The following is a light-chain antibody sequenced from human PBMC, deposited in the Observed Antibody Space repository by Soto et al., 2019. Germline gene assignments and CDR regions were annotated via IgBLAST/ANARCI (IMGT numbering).Light chain of an antibody. Sequence: MVMTQSRLSLPVTPGEPASISCMSSQSLLHSNGYNYLDWYLQKPGQSPQLLIYLGSNRASGVPDRFSGSGSGTDFTLKTSPVEAEDVAVSYCMQPLQSWTLGQGTKVDIK. CDR1: QSLLHSNGYNY. V-gene: IGKV2-28*01. J-gene: IGKJ1*01. CDR2: LGS. CDR3: MQPLQSWT.